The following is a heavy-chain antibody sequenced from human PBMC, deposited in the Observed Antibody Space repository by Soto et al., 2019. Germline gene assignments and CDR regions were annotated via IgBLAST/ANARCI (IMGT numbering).Heavy chain of an antibody. J-gene: IGHJ4*02. D-gene: IGHD4-17*01. Sequence: QVQLVESGGGVVQPGRSLRLSCTTSGFTFSNYGMYWVRQAPGQGLEWVAAVWFDGNNKYYADSVKGRFTISKDNSKNTLFLQMNNLRVEDTAVYYCARERGPRLPDYWGQGTLVTVSS. V-gene: IGHV3-33*01. CDR3: ARERGPRLPDY. CDR2: VWFDGNNK. CDR1: GFTFSNYG.